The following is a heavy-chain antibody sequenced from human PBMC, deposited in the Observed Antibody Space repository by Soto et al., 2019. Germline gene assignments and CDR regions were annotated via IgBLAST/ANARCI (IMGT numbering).Heavy chain of an antibody. CDR1: GYTFTSYG. V-gene: IGHV1-18*01. Sequence: QVQLVQIGAEVKKPGASVKVSCKASGYTFTSYGISWVRQAPGQGLEWMGWISAYNGNTNYAQKLQGRVTMTTDTSTSTAYMELRSLRSDDTAVYYCAREEGRMLYGSGSTIDYWGQGTLVTVSS. J-gene: IGHJ4*02. CDR3: AREEGRMLYGSGSTIDY. D-gene: IGHD3-10*01. CDR2: ISAYNGNT.